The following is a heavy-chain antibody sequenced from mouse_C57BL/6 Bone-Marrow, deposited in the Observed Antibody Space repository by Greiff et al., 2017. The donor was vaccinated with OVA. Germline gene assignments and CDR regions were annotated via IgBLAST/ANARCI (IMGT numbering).Heavy chain of an antibody. CDR3: ARKEDYYGSRAWFAY. CDR2: ISSGSSTL. J-gene: IGHJ3*01. Sequence: EVTVVESGGGLVKPGGSLKLSCAASGFTFSDYGMHWVRQAPEKGLEWVAYISSGSSTLYYADTVKGRFTISRDNAKNTLFLQMTSLRSEDTAMYYCARKEDYYGSRAWFAYWGQGTLVTVSA. V-gene: IGHV5-17*01. D-gene: IGHD1-1*01. CDR1: GFTFSDYG.